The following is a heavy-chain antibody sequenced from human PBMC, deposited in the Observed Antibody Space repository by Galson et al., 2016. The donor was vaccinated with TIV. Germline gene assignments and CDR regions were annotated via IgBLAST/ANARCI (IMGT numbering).Heavy chain of an antibody. D-gene: IGHD3-16*01. V-gene: IGHV1-2*02. Sequence: SAPVSCKASGYTFTGFYIHCIRQAPGQGLEWTRWLNPDSGATNYAQNFPGTVTMTRHTSISTAYMELSRLLSVDTAVYYCARRNWGNWLDPWGQGTLVTVSS. CDR2: LNPDSGAT. J-gene: IGHJ5*02. CDR1: GYTFTGFY. CDR3: ARRNWGNWLDP.